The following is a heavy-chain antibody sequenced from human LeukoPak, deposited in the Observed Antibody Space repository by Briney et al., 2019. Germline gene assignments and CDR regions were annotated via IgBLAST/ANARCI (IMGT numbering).Heavy chain of an antibody. CDR2: IIPILCIS. Sequence: VNVTCKSSGCIFSSYVINWVRQAPGQGVEWLGRIIPILCISNYAQKFQGRVTITADKSMRTAYLELSSLRSEYTAVYYCASASSGWYGMGVWGQGTTVTVSS. D-gene: IGHD6-19*01. CDR3: ASASSGWYGMGV. CDR1: GCIFSSYV. J-gene: IGHJ6*02. V-gene: IGHV1-69*04.